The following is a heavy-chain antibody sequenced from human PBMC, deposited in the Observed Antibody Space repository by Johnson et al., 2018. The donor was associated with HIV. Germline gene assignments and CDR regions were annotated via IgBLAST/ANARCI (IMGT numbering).Heavy chain of an antibody. CDR1: GFTFSDYG. D-gene: IGHD3-22*01. CDR3: AKIRRAYYEDAFDM. Sequence: QVQLLESGGGVVQPGGSLRLSCAASGFTFSDYGMHWVRQAPGTGLEWVSFIHYDGTNKYSPDSVKGRFTISRDNSKNTVYLQMNRLRPEDTAVYYCAKIRRAYYEDAFDMWGQGTMVTVSS. CDR2: IHYDGTNK. V-gene: IGHV3-30*02. J-gene: IGHJ3*02.